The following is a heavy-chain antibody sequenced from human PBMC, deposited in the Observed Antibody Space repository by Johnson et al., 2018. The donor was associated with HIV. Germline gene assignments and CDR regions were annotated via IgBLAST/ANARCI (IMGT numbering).Heavy chain of an antibody. D-gene: IGHD3-22*01. V-gene: IGHV3-20*04. J-gene: IGHJ3*02. Sequence: EVQLVESGGGVVRPGGSLRLSCAASGFTFDDYGMSWVRQAPGKGLEWVSGINWNGGSTGYADSVKGRFIISRDNAKNSLYLQMNSLRDEDTAFYYCARGRLIIMIVSAGAFDIWGQGTMVTVSS. CDR3: ARGRLIIMIVSAGAFDI. CDR2: INWNGGST. CDR1: GFTFDDYG.